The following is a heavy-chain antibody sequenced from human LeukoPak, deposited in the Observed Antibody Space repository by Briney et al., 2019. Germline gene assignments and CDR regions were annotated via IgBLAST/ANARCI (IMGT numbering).Heavy chain of an antibody. V-gene: IGHV3-9*01. D-gene: IGHD3-22*01. CDR1: GFIFYDYA. Sequence: GGSLRLSCVASGFIFYDYAIHWVRPAPGQGLEWVSGIIWNGDIVSYSDSVKGRFTISRDTAKTSLYLQMRSLKATDTALYECAKDRDYSDSSVPLWGQGTRVTVSS. CDR2: IIWNGDIV. CDR3: AKDRDYSDSSVPL. J-gene: IGHJ4*02.